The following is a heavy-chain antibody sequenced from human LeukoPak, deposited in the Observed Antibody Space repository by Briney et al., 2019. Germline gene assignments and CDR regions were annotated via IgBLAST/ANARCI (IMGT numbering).Heavy chain of an antibody. CDR2: IYYSGTT. D-gene: IGHD3-10*01. V-gene: IGHV4-59*01. CDR3: ARFGSYSFDS. J-gene: IGHJ4*02. Sequence: SETLSVTCTVPGGSISGYYWSWIRQPPAKGLELIGYIYYSGTTNYNPSLTSRVTISVDTSKNQFSLKLGSVTAADTAVYFCARFGSYSFDSWGQGSLVTVSS. CDR1: GGSISGYY.